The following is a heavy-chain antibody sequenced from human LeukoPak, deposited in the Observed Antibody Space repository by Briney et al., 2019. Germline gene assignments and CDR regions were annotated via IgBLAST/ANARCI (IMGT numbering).Heavy chain of an antibody. CDR3: AREPRRYGDLDY. J-gene: IGHJ4*02. CDR2: INPSGGST. Sequence: ASVKVSCKASGYTFTSYYMHWVRQAPGQGLEWMGIINPSGGSTSYAQKFQGRVTMTRDMSTSTVYMELSSLRSEDTAVYYCAREPRRYGDLDYWGQGTLVTVSS. CDR1: GYTFTSYY. D-gene: IGHD4-17*01. V-gene: IGHV1-46*01.